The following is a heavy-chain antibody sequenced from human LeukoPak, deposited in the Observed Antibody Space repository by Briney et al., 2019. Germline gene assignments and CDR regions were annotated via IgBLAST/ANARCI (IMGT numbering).Heavy chain of an antibody. D-gene: IGHD3-3*01. CDR1: GGSFSGYY. Sequence: SETLSLTCAVYGGSFSGYYWSWIRQPPGKGLEWIGEINHSGSTNYNPSLKSRVTISVDTSKNQSSLKRSSVTAADTAVYYCARGLGNPTYYDFWSGPYYYYYMDVWGKGTTVTVSS. CDR3: ARGLGNPTYYDFWSGPYYYYYMDV. J-gene: IGHJ6*03. CDR2: INHSGST. V-gene: IGHV4-34*01.